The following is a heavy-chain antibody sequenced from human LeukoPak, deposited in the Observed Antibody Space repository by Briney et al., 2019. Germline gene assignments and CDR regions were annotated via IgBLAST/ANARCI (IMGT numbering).Heavy chain of an antibody. D-gene: IGHD5-24*01. CDR1: GGSISIYY. J-gene: IGHJ4*02. CDR2: IYYSGST. CDR3: ARRGDGYNL. Sequence: ASETLSLTCTVSGGSISIYYWSWIRQPPGKGLEWIGYIYYSGSTNYNPSLKSRVTISVDTSKNQFSLKLSSVTAADTAVYYCARRGDGYNLWGQGTLVTVSS. V-gene: IGHV4-59*08.